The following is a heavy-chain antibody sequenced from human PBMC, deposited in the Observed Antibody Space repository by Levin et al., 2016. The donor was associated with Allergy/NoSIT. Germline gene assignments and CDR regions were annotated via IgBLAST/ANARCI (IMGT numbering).Heavy chain of an antibody. CDR2: IRGSGTTI. CDR3: ARLKYTSCPDY. J-gene: IGHJ4*02. D-gene: IGHD6-6*01. Sequence: WIRQPPGKGLEWVSYIRGSGTTIYYADSVKGRFTISRDNAKNSLYLQMNSLRAEDTALYYCARLKYTSCPDYWGQGTLVTVSS. V-gene: IGHV3-48*03.